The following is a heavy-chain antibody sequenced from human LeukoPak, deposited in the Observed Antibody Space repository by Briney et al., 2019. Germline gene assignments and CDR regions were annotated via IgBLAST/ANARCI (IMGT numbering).Heavy chain of an antibody. D-gene: IGHD2-2*01. J-gene: IGHJ4*02. V-gene: IGHV4-39*07. CDR1: GGSISSSSYY. CDR2: IYYSGST. CDR3: VRGIYCSSIICYYYFDY. Sequence: KPSETLSLTCTVSGGSISSSSYYWGWIRQPPGKGLEWIGSIYYSGSTFYNPSLKSRVTISVDTSKNQFSLKLSSVTAVDTAVYYCVRGIYCSSIICYYYFDYWGQGTLVTVSS.